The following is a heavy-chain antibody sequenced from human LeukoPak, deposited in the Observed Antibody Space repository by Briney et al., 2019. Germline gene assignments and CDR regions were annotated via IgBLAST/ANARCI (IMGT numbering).Heavy chain of an antibody. CDR1: GFTFDDYA. D-gene: IGHD6-25*01. J-gene: IGHJ4*02. CDR2: IKQDGSEK. V-gene: IGHV3-7*01. Sequence: HPGGSLRLSCAASGFTFDDYAMHWVRQAPGKGLEWVANIKQDGSEKYYVDSVKGRFTISRDNAQNSLSLQMNSLSADDTAVYYCARLGATSSGKYYFDYWGQGTLVTVSS. CDR3: ARLGATSSGKYYFDY.